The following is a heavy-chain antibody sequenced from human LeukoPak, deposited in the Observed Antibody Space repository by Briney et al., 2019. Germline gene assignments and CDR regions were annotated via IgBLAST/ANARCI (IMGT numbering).Heavy chain of an antibody. J-gene: IGHJ4*02. CDR1: GGSISSGSYY. Sequence: PAETLSLTCTASGGSISSGSYYWSCIRQPAGKGLEWIGRVYTSGNTNYNPSLKRRVTISVDTSKNQFSLKLSSVTAADTAVYYCAGNGTGWYSFDYWGQGTLVTVSS. CDR3: AGNGTGWYSFDY. CDR2: VYTSGNT. V-gene: IGHV4-61*02. D-gene: IGHD6-19*01.